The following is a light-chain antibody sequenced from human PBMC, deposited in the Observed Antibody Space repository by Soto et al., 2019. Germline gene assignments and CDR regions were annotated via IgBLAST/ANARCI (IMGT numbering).Light chain of an antibody. Sequence: QSVLTQPPSVSGAPGQRVTIACTGSSSNIGAGYDVHWYQQLPGTAPKLLIYGNSNRPSGVPNRFSGSKSDTSASLAITGLXXXXXXXYFCQSYDSGLSGPVVFGGGTKLTV. CDR3: QSYDSGLSGPVV. CDR2: GNS. CDR1: SSNIGAGYD. V-gene: IGLV1-40*01. J-gene: IGLJ2*01.